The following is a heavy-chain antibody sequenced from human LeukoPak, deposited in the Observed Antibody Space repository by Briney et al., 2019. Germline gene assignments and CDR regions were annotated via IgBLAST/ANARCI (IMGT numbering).Heavy chain of an antibody. Sequence: GGSLRLSCAASGFTFSSFSLHWVRQPPGKGLEWVSSISGSSSSIYYAGSVNGRFTVSRDNAESTVFLHMSSLRVEDTATYYCERGPHGELDYWGQGTLVAVSS. D-gene: IGHD4-17*01. CDR3: ERGPHGELDY. CDR2: ISGSSSSI. CDR1: GFTFSSFS. J-gene: IGHJ4*02. V-gene: IGHV3-21*01.